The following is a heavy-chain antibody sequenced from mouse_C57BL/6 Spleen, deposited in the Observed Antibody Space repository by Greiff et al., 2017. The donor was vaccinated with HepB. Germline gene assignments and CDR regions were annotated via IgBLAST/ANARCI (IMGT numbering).Heavy chain of an antibody. Sequence: EVKLQESGPGLVKPSQSLSLTCSVTGYSITSGYYWNWIRQFPGNKLEWMGYISYDGSNNYNPSLKNRISITRDTSKNQFFLKLNSVTTKDTATYYCARGGLGNAMDYWGQGTSVTVSS. D-gene: IGHD4-1*01. J-gene: IGHJ4*01. CDR2: ISYDGSN. V-gene: IGHV3-6*01. CDR1: GYSITSGYY. CDR3: ARGGLGNAMDY.